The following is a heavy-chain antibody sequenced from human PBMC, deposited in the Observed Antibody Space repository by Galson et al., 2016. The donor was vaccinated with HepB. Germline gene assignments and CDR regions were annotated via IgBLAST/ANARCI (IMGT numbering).Heavy chain of an antibody. CDR3: AVMIPLYSGGWYVRGDGWFDP. Sequence: SLRLSCAASGFRFSDYYMSWIRQAPGKGLEWLSYISSSGRPIYYAASVKGRFTISRDNAKNSLYLQMNNLRGEDTAVYYCAVMIPLYSGGWYVRGDGWFDPWGQGTLVTVSS. J-gene: IGHJ5*02. CDR2: ISSSGRPI. D-gene: IGHD6-19*01. CDR1: GFRFSDYY. V-gene: IGHV3-11*01.